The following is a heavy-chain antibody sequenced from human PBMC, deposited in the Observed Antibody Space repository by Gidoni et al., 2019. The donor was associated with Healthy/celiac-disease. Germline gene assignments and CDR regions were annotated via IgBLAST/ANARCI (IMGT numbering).Heavy chain of an antibody. D-gene: IGHD2-2*01. CDR1: GFTSSSDA. CDR3: ARVGQDIVVVPAAPDY. V-gene: IGHV3-30-3*01. Sequence: QVQLVESGVGVVQPGRCLRRSCAASGFTSSSDAMHWVRQAPGKGLEWVAVISYDGSNKYYADSVKGRFTISRDNSKNTLYLQMNSLRAEDTAVYYCARVGQDIVVVPAAPDYWGQGTLVTVSS. J-gene: IGHJ4*02. CDR2: ISYDGSNK.